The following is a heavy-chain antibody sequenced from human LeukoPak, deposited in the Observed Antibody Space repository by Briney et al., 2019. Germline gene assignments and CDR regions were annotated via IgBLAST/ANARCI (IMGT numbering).Heavy chain of an antibody. V-gene: IGHV3-64*01. CDR3: AKDRSSYYNREAFDI. Sequence: GGSLRLSCAASGFTFSSYAMHWVRQAPGKGLEYVSAISSNGGSTYYANSVKGRFTISRDNSKNTLYLQMGSLRAEDTAVYYCAKDRSSYYNREAFDIWGQGTMVTVSS. D-gene: IGHD3-10*01. CDR2: ISSNGGST. CDR1: GFTFSSYA. J-gene: IGHJ3*02.